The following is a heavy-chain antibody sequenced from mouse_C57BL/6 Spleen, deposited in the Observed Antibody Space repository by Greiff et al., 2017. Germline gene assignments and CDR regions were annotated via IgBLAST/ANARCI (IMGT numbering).Heavy chain of an antibody. Sequence: VQLKESGPELVKPGASVKIPCKASGYTFTDYNMDWVKQSHGKSLEWIGDINPNNGGTIYNQKFKGKATLTVDKSSSTAYMELRSLTSEDTAVYYCARWDYAWFAYWGQGTLVTVSA. CDR2: INPNNGGT. CDR3: ARWDYAWFAY. V-gene: IGHV1-18*01. D-gene: IGHD1-1*02. CDR1: GYTFTDYN. J-gene: IGHJ3*01.